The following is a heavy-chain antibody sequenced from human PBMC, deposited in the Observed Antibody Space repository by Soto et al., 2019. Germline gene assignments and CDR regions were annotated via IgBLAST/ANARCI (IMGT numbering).Heavy chain of an antibody. V-gene: IGHV1-18*04. CDR3: ARVDSSGYYYGAFDI. J-gene: IGHJ3*02. CDR1: GYTFTSCG. Sequence: ASVKVSCKASGYTFTSCGISWVRQAPGQGLEWMGWISAYNGNTNYAQKLQGRVTMTTDTSTSTAYMELRSLRSDDTAVYYCARVDSSGYYYGAFDIWGQGTMVTVSS. D-gene: IGHD3-22*01. CDR2: ISAYNGNT.